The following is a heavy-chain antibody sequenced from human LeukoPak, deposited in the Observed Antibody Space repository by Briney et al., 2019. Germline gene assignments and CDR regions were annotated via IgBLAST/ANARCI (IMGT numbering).Heavy chain of an antibody. CDR2: ISSDGSNK. J-gene: IGHJ4*02. CDR1: GFTFSIYA. D-gene: IGHD3-22*01. Sequence: PGGSLRLSCAASGFTFSIYAMHWVRQAPGKGLEWVAFISSDGSNKYYADSVKGRFTISRDNAKNSLYLQMNSLRAEDTAVYYCAKDYYDSSGYSPYPFDYWGQGTLVTVSS. V-gene: IGHV3-30-3*02. CDR3: AKDYYDSSGYSPYPFDY.